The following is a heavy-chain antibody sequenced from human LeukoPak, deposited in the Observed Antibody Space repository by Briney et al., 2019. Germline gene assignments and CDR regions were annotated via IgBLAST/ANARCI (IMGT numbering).Heavy chain of an antibody. J-gene: IGHJ4*02. V-gene: IGHV4-4*07. CDR1: GGSFSGYY. Sequence: SETLSLTCAVYGGSFSGYYWSWIRQTAGKGLEWIGRMYSSGSNYNPSLKSRVTMSIDTSTNQLSLKLSSVTAADTAVYYCARDSTLFGVVSYYFDYWGQGTLVTVSS. CDR2: MYSSGS. D-gene: IGHD3-3*01. CDR3: ARDSTLFGVVSYYFDY.